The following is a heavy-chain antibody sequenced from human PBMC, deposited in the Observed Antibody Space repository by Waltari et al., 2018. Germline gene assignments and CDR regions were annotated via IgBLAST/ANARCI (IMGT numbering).Heavy chain of an antibody. CDR2: RKEDGSEK. Sequence: EVQLVESGGGLVQPGGSLRLSCAASGFTFSTSWISWVRQAPGKGLEWVAIRKEDGSEKYYGDSVKGRFTISRDNAKNSLFLQMNSLTAADTAVYYCATTAAVTFHYWGQGTLVTVSS. CDR1: GFTFSTSW. CDR3: ATTAAVTFHY. J-gene: IGHJ4*02. V-gene: IGHV3-7*01. D-gene: IGHD6-13*01.